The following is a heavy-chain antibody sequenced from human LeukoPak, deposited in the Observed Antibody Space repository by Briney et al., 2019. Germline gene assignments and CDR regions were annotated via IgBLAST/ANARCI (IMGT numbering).Heavy chain of an antibody. CDR2: ISYDGSNK. Sequence: GGSLRLSCAASGFTFSSYAMHWVRQAPGKGLEWVAAISYDGSNKYYADSVKGRFTISRDNSKNTLYLQMNSLRAEDTVVYYCARESEQWLAPFDYWGQGTLVTVS. D-gene: IGHD6-19*01. CDR3: ARESEQWLAPFDY. V-gene: IGHV3-30-3*01. CDR1: GFTFSSYA. J-gene: IGHJ4*02.